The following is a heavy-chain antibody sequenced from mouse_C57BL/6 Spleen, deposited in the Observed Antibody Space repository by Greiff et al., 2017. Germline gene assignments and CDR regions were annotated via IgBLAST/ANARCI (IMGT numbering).Heavy chain of an antibody. V-gene: IGHV1-22*01. Sequence: VQLQQSGPELVKPGASVKMSCKASGYTFTDYNMHWVKQSHGKSLEWIGYINPNNGGTSYNQKFKGKATVTVNKSSSTAYMELRSLTSEDSAVYYCARDYYGSSSYAMDYWGQGTSVTVSS. J-gene: IGHJ4*01. CDR2: INPNNGGT. CDR3: ARDYYGSSSYAMDY. CDR1: GYTFTDYN. D-gene: IGHD1-1*01.